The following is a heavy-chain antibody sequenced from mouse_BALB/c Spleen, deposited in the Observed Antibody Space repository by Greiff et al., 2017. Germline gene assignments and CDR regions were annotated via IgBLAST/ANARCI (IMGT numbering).Heavy chain of an antibody. Sequence: VQLQQPGAELVKPGASVKMSCKASGYTFTSYWMHWVKQRPGQGLEWIGTIDPSDSYTSYNQKFKGKATLTVDTSSSTAYMQLSSLTSEDSAVYYCTGTATNFDYWGQGTTLTVSS. CDR1: GYTFTSYW. CDR3: TGTATNFDY. J-gene: IGHJ2*01. D-gene: IGHD1-2*01. V-gene: IGHV1S127*01. CDR2: IDPSDSYT.